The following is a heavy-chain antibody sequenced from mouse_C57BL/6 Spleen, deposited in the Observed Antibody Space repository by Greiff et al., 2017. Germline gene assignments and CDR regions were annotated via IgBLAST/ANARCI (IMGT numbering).Heavy chain of an antibody. CDR1: GYTFTDYY. D-gene: IGHD2-3*01. CDR3: ARGLLSGY. J-gene: IGHJ2*01. Sequence: VQLQQSGPELVKPGASVKISCKASGYTFTDYYMNWVKQSHGKSLEWIGDINPNNGGTSYNQKFKGKATLTVDKSSSTAYMERRSLTSEDSAVYYCARGLLSGYCGQGTPLTVSS. CDR2: INPNNGGT. V-gene: IGHV1-26*01.